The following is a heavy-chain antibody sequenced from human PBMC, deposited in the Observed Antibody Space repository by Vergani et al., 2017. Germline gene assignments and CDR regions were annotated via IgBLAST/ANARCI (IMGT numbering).Heavy chain of an antibody. V-gene: IGHV4-61*02. D-gene: IGHD3-3*01. J-gene: IGHJ4*02. Sequence: QVQLQESGPGLVKPSQTLSLTCAVSGDSIFSGNYYWNWIRQPAENELGWIGRIYTTGSTDYNPSLKSRVTMSLDSSRSHFSLRLSSVTAADTAVYYCAKVPNYDFWSGYYTFDYWGQGTLVTVSS. CDR1: GDSIFSGNYY. CDR3: AKVPNYDFWSGYYTFDY. CDR2: IYTTGST.